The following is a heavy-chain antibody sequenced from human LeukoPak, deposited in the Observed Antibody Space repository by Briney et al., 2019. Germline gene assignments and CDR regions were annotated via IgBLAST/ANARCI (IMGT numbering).Heavy chain of an antibody. CDR1: GFTFSSYA. Sequence: GGSLRLSCSASGFTFSSYAMHWVRQAPGKGLEYVSAISSNGGSTYYADSVKGRFTISRDNSKHTLYLQMSSLRAEDTAVYYCVKGREPTYSSSWTDWGQGTLVTVSS. J-gene: IGHJ4*02. CDR2: ISSNGGST. V-gene: IGHV3-64D*06. CDR3: VKGREPTYSSSWTD. D-gene: IGHD6-13*01.